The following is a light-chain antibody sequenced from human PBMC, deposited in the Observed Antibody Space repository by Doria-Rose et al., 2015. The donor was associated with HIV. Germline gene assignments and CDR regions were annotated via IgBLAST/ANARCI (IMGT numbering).Light chain of an antibody. CDR3: QQSYTTPLT. J-gene: IGKJ3*01. Sequence: DIQLTQSPSSLSASVGDRVTITCRASQSISSYLNWYQQKPGKAPKLLIYAASSLRNGVTSRSSGRGSGTDFTLTISSLQPEDFATYFCQQSYTTPLTFGPGTKVDIK. CDR1: QSISSY. V-gene: IGKV1-39*01. CDR2: AAS.